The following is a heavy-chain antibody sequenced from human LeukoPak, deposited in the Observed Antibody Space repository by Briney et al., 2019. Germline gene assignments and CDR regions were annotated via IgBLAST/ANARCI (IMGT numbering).Heavy chain of an antibody. D-gene: IGHD2-8*01. V-gene: IGHV3-7*05. CDR1: GFSFSSYW. Sequence: GGSLRLSCVASGFSFSSYWMSWVRQAPGKGLEWVAKIKEDGSEEYYVDSVKGRFTISRDNAKNSLYLQMNSLRAEDTAVYSCARNGFPRPDLFDYGGQGPLVPVSS. J-gene: IGHJ4*02. CDR2: IKEDGSEE. CDR3: ARNGFPRPDLFDY.